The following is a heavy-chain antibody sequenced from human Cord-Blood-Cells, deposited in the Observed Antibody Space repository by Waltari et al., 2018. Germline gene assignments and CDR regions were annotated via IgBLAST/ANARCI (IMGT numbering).Heavy chain of an antibody. V-gene: IGHV4-39*01. CDR2: IYYSGST. CDR3: AYYYDSSGYLSPIH. CDR1: GGSISSSSYY. D-gene: IGHD3-22*01. J-gene: IGHJ4*02. Sequence: QLQLQESGPGLVKPSETLSLTCTVSGGSISSSSYYWGWIRQLPGEGLEWIGSIYYSGSTYYNPSLKSRVTISVDTSKNQFSLKLSSVTAADTAVYYCAYYYDSSGYLSPIHWGQGTLVTVSS.